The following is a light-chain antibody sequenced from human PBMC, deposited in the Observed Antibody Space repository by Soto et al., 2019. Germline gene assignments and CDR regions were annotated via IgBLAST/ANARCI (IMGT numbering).Light chain of an antibody. Sequence: DIQLTQSPSFLSASVGDRVTITCRASQGISSYLAWYQQKPGKAPKLLIYAASTLQSGVPSRFSGSGSGTEFTLTISSLQPEDFATYYCQQLNSYPVTFGPGTKFDIK. CDR2: AAS. J-gene: IGKJ3*01. CDR3: QQLNSYPVT. CDR1: QGISSY. V-gene: IGKV1-9*01.